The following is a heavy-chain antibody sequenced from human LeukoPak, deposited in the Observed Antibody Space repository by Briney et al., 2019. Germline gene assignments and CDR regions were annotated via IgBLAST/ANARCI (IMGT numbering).Heavy chain of an antibody. J-gene: IGHJ4*02. CDR2: ISSSSYI. V-gene: IGHV3-21*01. Sequence: PGGSLRLSCAASGFTFSSYSMNWVRQAPGRGLEWVSSISSSSYIYYADSVKGRFTISRDNAKNSLYLQMNSLRAEDTAVYYCASERGATYYYDSSGYRTYYFDYWGQGTLVTVSS. CDR3: ASERGATYYYDSSGYRTYYFDY. CDR1: GFTFSSYS. D-gene: IGHD3-22*01.